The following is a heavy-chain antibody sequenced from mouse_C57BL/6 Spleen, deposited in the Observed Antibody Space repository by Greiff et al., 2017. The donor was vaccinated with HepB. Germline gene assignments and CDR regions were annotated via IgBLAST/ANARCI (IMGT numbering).Heavy chain of an antibody. D-gene: IGHD1-1*01. J-gene: IGHJ4*01. Sequence: EVKLKESGPGLVKPSQSLSLTCSVTGYSITSGYYWNWIRQFPGNKLEWMGYISYDGSNNYNPSLKNRISITRDTSKNQFFLKLNSVTTEDTATYYCASYYYGSSFYAMDYWGQGTSVTVSS. CDR3: ASYYYGSSFYAMDY. CDR1: GYSITSGYY. CDR2: ISYDGSN. V-gene: IGHV3-6*01.